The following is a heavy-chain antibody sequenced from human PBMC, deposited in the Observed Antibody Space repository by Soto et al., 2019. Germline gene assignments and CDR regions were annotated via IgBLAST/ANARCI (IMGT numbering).Heavy chain of an antibody. V-gene: IGHV1-69*01. J-gene: IGHJ6*02. CDR2: IIPIFGTA. CDR3: ARIYYFWSGHYGMYV. Sequence: QVQLVQSGAEVKKPGSSVKVSCKASGGTFSSYAISWVRQAPGQGLEWMGGIIPIFGTANYAQKFQVRVTITADESTSTAYRELSSLRSEDTVVYYCARIYYFWSGHYGMYVWGQGTTVTVAS. CDR1: GGTFSSYA. D-gene: IGHD3-3*01.